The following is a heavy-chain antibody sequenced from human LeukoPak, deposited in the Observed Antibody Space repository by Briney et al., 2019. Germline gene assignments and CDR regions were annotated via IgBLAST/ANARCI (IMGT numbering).Heavy chain of an antibody. J-gene: IGHJ4*02. CDR1: GYTFTSYD. D-gene: IGHD4-17*01. CDR2: MNPNSGNT. V-gene: IGHV1-8*01. CDR3: ATKHDYGDQLGDY. Sequence: GASVKVSCKDSGYTFTSYDINWVRQATGQGLEWMGWMNPNSGNTGYAQKFQGRVTMTRNTSISTAYMELSSLRSEDTAVYYCATKHDYGDQLGDYWGQGTLVTVSS.